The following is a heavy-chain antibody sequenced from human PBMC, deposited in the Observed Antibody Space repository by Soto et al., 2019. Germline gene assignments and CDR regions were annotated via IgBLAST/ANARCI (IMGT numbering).Heavy chain of an antibody. V-gene: IGHV4-38-2*01. CDR1: GYSISSGYY. CDR2: IYHSGST. CDR3: TRAYGAETFDF. J-gene: IGHJ5*01. Sequence: SETLSLTCAVSGYSISSGYYWGWIRQPPGKGLEWIGSIYHSGSTYYNPSLKSRVTISVDTSKNQFSLKLSSVTAADTATYYCTRAYGAETFDFWGQGTRVTVSS. D-gene: IGHD3-10*01.